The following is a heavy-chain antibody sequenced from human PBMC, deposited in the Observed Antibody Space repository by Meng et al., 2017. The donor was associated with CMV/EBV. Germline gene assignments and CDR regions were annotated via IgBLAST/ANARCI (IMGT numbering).Heavy chain of an antibody. V-gene: IGHV1-46*01. Sequence: ASVKVSCKASGYTFTSYYMHWVRQAPGQGLEWMGIINPSGGSTSYAQKFQGRVTMTRDTSTSTVYMELSSLRSDDTAVYYCARDRDTQTNHATYYDFWSGYYIWADYYYGMDVWGQGTTVTVSS. J-gene: IGHJ6*02. D-gene: IGHD3-3*01. CDR3: ARDRDTQTNHATYYDFWSGYYIWADYYYGMDV. CDR2: INPSGGST. CDR1: GYTFTSYY.